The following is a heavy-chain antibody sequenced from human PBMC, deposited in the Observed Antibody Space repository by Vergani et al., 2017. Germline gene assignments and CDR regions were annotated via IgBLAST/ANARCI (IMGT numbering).Heavy chain of an antibody. CDR3: ARQKDYYMDV. V-gene: IGHV4-30-4*08. Sequence: QVQLQESGPGLVKPSQTLSLTCSVSGGSISTGISYWSWIRQPPGGALVWIGYISYLGTTYYNPSLESRISMSVDTSKNQFSLKLSSVTAADTAVYYCARQKDYYMDVWGKGTTVTVS. CDR1: GGSISTGISY. CDR2: ISYLGTT. J-gene: IGHJ6*03.